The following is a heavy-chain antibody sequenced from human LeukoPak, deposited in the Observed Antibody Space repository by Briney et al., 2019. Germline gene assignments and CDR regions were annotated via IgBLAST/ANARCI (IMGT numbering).Heavy chain of an antibody. V-gene: IGHV4-59*08. CDR2: IYYSGST. Sequence: SETLSLTCTVSGGSISSYYWSWIRQPPGKGLEWIGYIYYSGSTNYNPSLKSRVTISVDTSKNQFSLKLSSVTAAGTAVYYCARHFPPYYYDSSGYYPYFDYWGQGTLVTVSS. J-gene: IGHJ4*02. CDR1: GGSISSYY. D-gene: IGHD3-22*01. CDR3: ARHFPPYYYDSSGYYPYFDY.